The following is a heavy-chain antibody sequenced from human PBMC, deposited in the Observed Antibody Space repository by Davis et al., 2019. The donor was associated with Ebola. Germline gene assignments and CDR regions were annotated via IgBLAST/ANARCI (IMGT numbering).Heavy chain of an antibody. V-gene: IGHV3-74*01. CDR2: INPEESVT. CDR3: ARDYWGSGDY. Sequence: GESLKISCAASGFIFSSYWMLWVRQRPGKGLEWVSRINPEESVTNYAESVKGRFTISRDNAKNTLYLQMDSLRAEDTATYYCARDYWGSGDYWGQGTLVTVSS. J-gene: IGHJ4*02. CDR1: GFIFSSYW. D-gene: IGHD7-27*01.